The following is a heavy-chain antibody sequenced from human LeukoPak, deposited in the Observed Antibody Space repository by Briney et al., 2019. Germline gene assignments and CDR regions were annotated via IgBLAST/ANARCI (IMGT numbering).Heavy chain of an antibody. J-gene: IGHJ6*03. CDR2: MNPNSGNT. CDR3: AREGGYSSSPGSYYYYYMDV. CDR1: GYTFTSYD. Sequence: ASVKASCKASGYTFTSYDINWVRQATGQGLEWMGWMNPNSGNTGYAQKFQGRVTITRNTSMSTAYMELSSLRSEDTAVYYCAREGGYSSSPGSYYYYYMDVWGKGTTVTVSS. V-gene: IGHV1-8*01. D-gene: IGHD6-6*01.